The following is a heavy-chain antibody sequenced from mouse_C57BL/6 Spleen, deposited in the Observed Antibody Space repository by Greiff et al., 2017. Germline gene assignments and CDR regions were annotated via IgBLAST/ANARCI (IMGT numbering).Heavy chain of an antibody. Sequence: EVQLQQSGPELVTPGASVTISCKASGYSFTDYNMNWVQQSNGKSLEWIGVINPNYGTTSYNQPIYGQATLTVDQTSRTAYMQLNSRTSEDYAVNYCAAGGIYYGNPAWFAYWGQGTLVTVSA. J-gene: IGHJ3*01. CDR1: GYSFTDYN. CDR3: AAGGIYYGNPAWFAY. V-gene: IGHV1-39*01. CDR2: INPNYGTT. D-gene: IGHD2-1*01.